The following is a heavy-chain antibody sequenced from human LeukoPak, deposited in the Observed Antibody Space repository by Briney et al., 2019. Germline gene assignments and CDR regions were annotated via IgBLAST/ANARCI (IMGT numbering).Heavy chain of an antibody. Sequence: SVKVSCKASGGTFSSYAISWVRQAPGQGLEWMGWINPYSGGTNYAQKFQGRVTMTRDTSISTAYMELNSLRSDDTAVYYCARGDLGRYYYYGMDVWGQGTTVTVSS. CDR1: GGTFSSYA. D-gene: IGHD3-16*01. V-gene: IGHV1-2*02. CDR2: INPYSGGT. CDR3: ARGDLGRYYYYGMDV. J-gene: IGHJ6*02.